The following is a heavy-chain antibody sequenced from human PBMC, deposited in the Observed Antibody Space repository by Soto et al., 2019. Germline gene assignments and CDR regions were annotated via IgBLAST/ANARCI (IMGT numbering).Heavy chain of an antibody. J-gene: IGHJ4*02. CDR2: FYYTGGT. CDR1: GASISSSRSY. V-gene: IGHV4-39*01. CDR3: ASPRQGNYDFLSGYYALDY. D-gene: IGHD3-3*01. Sequence: LSLTCTVSGASISSSRSYWGWVRQPPGKGLEWIVSFYYTGGTYSTYYNPSLKSRVTISVDTSKSQFSLNLRSVTAADTAVYYCASPRQGNYDFLSGYYALDYWGQGTLVTVYS.